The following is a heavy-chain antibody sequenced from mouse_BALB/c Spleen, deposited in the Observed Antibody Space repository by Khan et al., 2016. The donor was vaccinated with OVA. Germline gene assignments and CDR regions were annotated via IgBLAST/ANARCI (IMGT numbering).Heavy chain of an antibody. Sequence: QMQLEESGPGLVAPSQTLSITCTVSGFSLTSYGVHWVRQPPGKGLEWLGVIWAGGSTNYNSALMSRLSISKDNSKSHVFFKMNSLQTDDTAMYYCRRLEDIWGQGTTLTVSS. CDR1: GFSLTSYG. CDR2: IWAGGST. CDR3: RRLEDI. V-gene: IGHV2-9*02. D-gene: IGHD1-3*01. J-gene: IGHJ2*01.